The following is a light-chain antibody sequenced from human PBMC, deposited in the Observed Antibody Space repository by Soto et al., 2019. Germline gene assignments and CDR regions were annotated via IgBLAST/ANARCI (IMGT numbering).Light chain of an antibody. CDR1: QSISTW. J-gene: IGKJ5*01. CDR2: AAS. CDR3: QQYGSSPPIT. Sequence: DIQMTQSPSTLSASVGDSVTITCRASQSISTWLAWYQQKPGKAPNLLIYAASSLASGVPSRFSGTGSGTEFTLTISSLQPDDFAVYYCQQYGSSPPITFGQGTRLEIK. V-gene: IGKV1-5*01.